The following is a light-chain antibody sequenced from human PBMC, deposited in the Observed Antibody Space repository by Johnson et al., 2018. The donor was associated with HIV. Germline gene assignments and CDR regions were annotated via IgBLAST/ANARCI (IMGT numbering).Light chain of an antibody. CDR2: ENN. CDR3: GTWDISLSVGYV. CDR1: SSNIGNNY. J-gene: IGLJ1*01. Sequence: QSFLTQPPSVSAAPGQKVTISCSGSSSNIGNNYVSWYQQLPGTAPKLLICENNKRPSGIPDRFSGSKSGTSATLGITGLQTGDEADYYCGTWDISLSVGYVFGTGTKVTVL. V-gene: IGLV1-51*02.